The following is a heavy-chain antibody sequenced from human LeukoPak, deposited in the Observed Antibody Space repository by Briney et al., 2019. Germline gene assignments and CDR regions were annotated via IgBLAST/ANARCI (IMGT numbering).Heavy chain of an antibody. CDR1: GLTFSTSW. J-gene: IGHJ4*02. CDR2: INPDGSAK. D-gene: IGHD1-26*01. V-gene: IGHV3-7*03. CDR3: ARDFVYRRLDY. Sequence: GGSLRLSCAASGLTFSTSWMNWVRQAPGKGLEWVASINPDGSAKYYVDSVKGRFTISRDNTKNSLYLLMNSLRAEDTAVYYCARDFVYRRLDYWGQGTLVTVSS.